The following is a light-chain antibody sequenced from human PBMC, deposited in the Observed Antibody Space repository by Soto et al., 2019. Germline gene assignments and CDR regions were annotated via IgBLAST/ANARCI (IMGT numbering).Light chain of an antibody. J-gene: IGLJ2*01. CDR2: EVS. CDR3: CSYACSSSVV. Sequence: QSALTQPASVSGSPGQSITISCTGTSSDVGSYNLVSWYQQHPGKAPKLMIYEVSKRPSGVSNRFSGSKSGNTASLTISGLQAEDEAAYYCCSYACSSSVVFGGGTKLTVL. CDR1: SSDVGSYNL. V-gene: IGLV2-23*02.